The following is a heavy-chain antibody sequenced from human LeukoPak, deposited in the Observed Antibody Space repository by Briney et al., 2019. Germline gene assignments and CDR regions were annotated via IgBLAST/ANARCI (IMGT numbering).Heavy chain of an antibody. D-gene: IGHD2-2*01. CDR3: ASVPALGYCSSTSCEQHAFDI. J-gene: IGHJ3*02. V-gene: IGHV1-18*01. CDR2: ISAYNGNT. Sequence: ASVKVSCKASGYTFTSYGISWVRQAPGQGLEWMGRISAYNGNTNYAQKLQGRVTMTTDTSTSTAYMELRSLRSDDTAVYYCASVPALGYCSSTSCEQHAFDIWGQGTMVTVSS. CDR1: GYTFTSYG.